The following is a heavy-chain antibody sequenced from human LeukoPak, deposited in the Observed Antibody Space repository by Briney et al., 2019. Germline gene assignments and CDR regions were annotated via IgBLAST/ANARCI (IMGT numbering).Heavy chain of an antibody. CDR3: ARLVIYYDSSGYYDY. CDR1: GGSISSYY. Sequence: PSETLSLTCTVSGGSISSYYWSWIRQPPGKGLEWIGYIYTSGSTNYNPSLKSRVTISVDTSKNQFSLKLSSVTATDTAVYYCARLVIYYDSSGYYDYWGQGTLVTVSS. V-gene: IGHV4-4*09. D-gene: IGHD3-22*01. J-gene: IGHJ4*02. CDR2: IYTSGST.